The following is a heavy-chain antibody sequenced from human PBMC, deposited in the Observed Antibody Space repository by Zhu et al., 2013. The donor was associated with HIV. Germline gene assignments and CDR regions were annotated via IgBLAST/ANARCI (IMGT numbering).Heavy chain of an antibody. J-gene: IGHJ4*02. Sequence: QVQLVQSGAEVKKPGSSVKVSCKASGGTFSSYAISWVRQAPGQGLEWMGGIIPIFGTANYAQKFQGRVTITADESTSTAYMELSSLRSEDTAVYYCARESRIPKKDDEPFDYVGPGNPGHRLL. CDR3: ARESRIPKKDDEPFDY. D-gene: IGHD2-15*01. CDR1: GGTFSSYA. CDR2: IIPIFGTA. V-gene: IGHV1-69*01.